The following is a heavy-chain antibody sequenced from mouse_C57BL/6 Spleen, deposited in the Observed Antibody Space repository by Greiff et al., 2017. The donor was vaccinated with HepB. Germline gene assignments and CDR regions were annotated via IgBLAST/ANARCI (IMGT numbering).Heavy chain of an antibody. V-gene: IGHV5-12*01. Sequence: DVQLVESGGGLVQPGGSLKLSCAASGFTFSDYYMYWVRQTPEKRLEWVAYISNGGGSTYYPDTVKGRFTISRDNAKNTLYLQMSRLKSEDTAMYYCAGHYYPHWYFDVWGTGTTVTVSS. J-gene: IGHJ1*03. CDR2: ISNGGGST. CDR1: GFTFSDYY. D-gene: IGHD1-1*01. CDR3: AGHYYPHWYFDV.